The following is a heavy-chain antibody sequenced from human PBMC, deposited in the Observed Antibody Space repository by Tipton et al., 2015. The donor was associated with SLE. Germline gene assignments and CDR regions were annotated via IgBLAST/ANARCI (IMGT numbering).Heavy chain of an antibody. CDR1: GFTFGSYS. Sequence: SLRLSCAASGFTFGSYSMNWVRQAPGKGLGWVSSISSSSSYTHYADSVKGRFTISRDLSKNTLYLQMANLGPEDTAVYYCAKDRCSGCRGPDYWGQGTLVTVSS. D-gene: IGHD5-12*01. J-gene: IGHJ4*02. CDR2: ISSSSSYT. CDR3: AKDRCSGCRGPDY. V-gene: IGHV3-21*04.